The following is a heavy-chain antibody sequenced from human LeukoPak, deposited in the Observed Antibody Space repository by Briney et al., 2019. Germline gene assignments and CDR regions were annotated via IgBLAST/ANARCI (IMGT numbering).Heavy chain of an antibody. CDR3: ARDRQISYYASGSRYYFDY. D-gene: IGHD3-10*01. V-gene: IGHV1-46*01. Sequence: GASVKVSCKASGYTFTRYYIHWVRQAPGQGLEWMGIINPSGGSTSYAQKFQGRVTMTRDTSTSTVYMELSSLRSEDTAVYYCARDRQISYYASGSRYYFDYWGQGTLVTVSS. CDR2: INPSGGST. J-gene: IGHJ4*02. CDR1: GYTFTRYY.